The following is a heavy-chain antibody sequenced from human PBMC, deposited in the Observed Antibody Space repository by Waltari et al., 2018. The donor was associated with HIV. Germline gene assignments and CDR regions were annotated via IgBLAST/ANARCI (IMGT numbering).Heavy chain of an antibody. Sequence: QVQVQQWGAGLFKPAETLSLTCAGCGGSFSGYYWTWIRPPPGRGLEWVGEITHSGSTKYNPPLKSRVSISVDTSKTQCSPKLRSVTAADTDVYYCARAPQRFCTNGVRYSELADAFDPWGKGSLVPVSA. CDR1: GGSFSGYY. CDR2: ITHSGST. J-gene: IGHJ5*02. D-gene: IGHD2-8*01. CDR3: ARAPQRFCTNGVRYSELADAFDP. V-gene: IGHV4-34*01.